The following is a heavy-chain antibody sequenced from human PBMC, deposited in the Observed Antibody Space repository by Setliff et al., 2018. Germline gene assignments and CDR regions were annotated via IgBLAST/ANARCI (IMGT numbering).Heavy chain of an antibody. CDR2: INPSSGGT. Sequence: ASVKVSCKASGGTFSSYAISWVRQAPGQGLEWMGWINPSSGGTNYAQKFQGRVTMTRDTSISTAYMELSRLRSDDTAVYYCAREEVGRYSSGWYISSDNWFDPWGQGTLVTVSS. J-gene: IGHJ5*02. D-gene: IGHD6-19*01. CDR3: AREEVGRYSSGWYISSDNWFDP. CDR1: GGTFSSYA. V-gene: IGHV1-2*02.